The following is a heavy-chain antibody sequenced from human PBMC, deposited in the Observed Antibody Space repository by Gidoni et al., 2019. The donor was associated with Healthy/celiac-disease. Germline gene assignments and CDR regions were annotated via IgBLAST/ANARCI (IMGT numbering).Heavy chain of an antibody. J-gene: IGHJ6*02. CDR1: GGSFSGYY. V-gene: IGHV4-34*01. CDR2: INHSGST. Sequence: QVQLQQWGAGLLKPSETLSLTCAVYGGSFSGYYWSWIRQPPGKGLEWIGEINHSGSTNYNPSLKSRVTISVDTSKNQFSLKLSSVTAADTAVYYCARGQGIVVTAIFYYYYGMDVWGQGTTVTVSS. D-gene: IGHD2-21*02. CDR3: ARGQGIVVTAIFYYYYGMDV.